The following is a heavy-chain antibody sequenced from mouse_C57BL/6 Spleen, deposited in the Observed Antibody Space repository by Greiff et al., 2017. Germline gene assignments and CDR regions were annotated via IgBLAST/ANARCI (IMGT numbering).Heavy chain of an antibody. J-gene: IGHJ4*01. D-gene: IGHD2-12*01. V-gene: IGHV2-2*01. Sequence: VMLVESGPGLVQPSQSLSITCTVSGFSLTSYGVHWVRQSPGKGLAWLGVIWSGGSTDYNAAFISRLSISKDNSKRQVFFKMNSLQADDTAIYYCASHDDVYAMDYWGQGTSVTVSS. CDR2: IWSGGST. CDR3: ASHDDVYAMDY. CDR1: GFSLTSYG.